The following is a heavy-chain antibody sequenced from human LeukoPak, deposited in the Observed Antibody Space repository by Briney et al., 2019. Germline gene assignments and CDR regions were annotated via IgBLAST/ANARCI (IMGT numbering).Heavy chain of an antibody. D-gene: IGHD1-14*01. J-gene: IGHJ6*03. CDR2: IIPIFSTA. Sequence: SVKVSCKASGGTFSSYAISWVRQAPGQGLEWMGGIIPIFSTANYAQNFQDRVTITADESTSTAYMELTSLRSEDTAVYYCARGRRPGDYYYYMDVWGKGTTVTVSS. V-gene: IGHV1-69*13. CDR1: GGTFSSYA. CDR3: ARGRRPGDYYYYMDV.